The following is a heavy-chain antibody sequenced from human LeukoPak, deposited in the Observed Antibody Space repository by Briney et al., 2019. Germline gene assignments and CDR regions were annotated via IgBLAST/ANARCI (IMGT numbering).Heavy chain of an antibody. CDR1: GFTFDDYA. CDR3: AKGTMPVDPRIAARRSLPIYYYYYMDV. V-gene: IGHV3-9*01. Sequence: GGSLRLSCAVSGFTFDDYAMHWVREAPGKGLEAVSGFSWYSGSIASADSVKGRFTISRDNAKNSLYLQMNSLRAEDTASYYCAKGTMPVDPRIAARRSLPIYYYYYMDVWGKGTTVTVSS. D-gene: IGHD6-6*01. CDR2: FSWYSGSI. J-gene: IGHJ6*03.